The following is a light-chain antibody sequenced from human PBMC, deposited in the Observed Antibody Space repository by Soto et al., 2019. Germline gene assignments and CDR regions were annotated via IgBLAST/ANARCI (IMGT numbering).Light chain of an antibody. CDR3: CSYAASRTYV. CDR1: SSDVGSYNL. V-gene: IGLV2-23*01. CDR2: AGD. J-gene: IGLJ1*01. Sequence: QSALTQPASVSGSPGQSITISCTGTSSDVGSYNLVSWYQQHPGTAPKLMIYAGDKRPSGVSNRFSASKSGNTASLTISGLHTEDEADYYCCSYAASRTYVFGTGTKLTVL.